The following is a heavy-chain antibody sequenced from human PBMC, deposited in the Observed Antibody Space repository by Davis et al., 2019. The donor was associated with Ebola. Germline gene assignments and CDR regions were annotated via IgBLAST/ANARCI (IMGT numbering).Heavy chain of an antibody. CDR2: INPNSGGT. CDR3: AREGSGSRNWGNWFDP. V-gene: IGHV1-2*02. CDR1: GYTFTGYY. J-gene: IGHJ5*02. D-gene: IGHD3-10*01. Sequence: ASVKVSCKASGYTFTGYYMHWVRQAPGQGLEWMGWINPNSGGTNYAQKFQGRVTMTRDTSISTAYMELGRLRSDDTAVYYCAREGSGSRNWGNWFDPWCQGTLVTVSS.